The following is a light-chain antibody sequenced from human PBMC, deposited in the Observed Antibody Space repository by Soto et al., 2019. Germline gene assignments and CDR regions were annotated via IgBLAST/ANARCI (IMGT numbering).Light chain of an antibody. CDR3: SSHTTYSTRV. CDR2: EVS. V-gene: IGLV2-14*01. J-gene: IGLJ1*01. Sequence: QSALTQPASMSGSPGQSIAISCTGTNSDVGAYNYVSWYQQHPGKAPKLVIHEVSNRPSGVSDRFSGSKSGNTATLTISGLQADDEADYYCSSHTTYSTRVFGTGTKLTVL. CDR1: NSDVGAYNY.